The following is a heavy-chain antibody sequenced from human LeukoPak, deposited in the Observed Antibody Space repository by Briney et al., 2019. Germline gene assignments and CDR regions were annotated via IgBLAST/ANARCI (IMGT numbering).Heavy chain of an antibody. CDR3: AYTNFGIAVAGGY. V-gene: IGHV4-39*01. D-gene: IGHD6-19*01. CDR1: GVSISSSTYY. CDR2: IYYSGST. J-gene: IGHJ4*02. Sequence: SETLSLTCSVSGVSISSSTYYWGCIRQPPGKGLEWIGSIYYSGSTYYNPSLKSRVTISVDTSKNQVSLKVSSVTAADTAVYYCAYTNFGIAVAGGYWGQGTLVTVSS.